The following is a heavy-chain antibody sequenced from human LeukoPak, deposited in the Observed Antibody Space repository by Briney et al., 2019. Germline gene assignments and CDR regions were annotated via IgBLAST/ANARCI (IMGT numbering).Heavy chain of an antibody. V-gene: IGHV3-23*01. CDR1: GITYSNYA. J-gene: IGHJ4*02. D-gene: IGHD5-18*01. CDR2: ISGSAHKI. CDR3: AGRPTGYSSGYIH. Sequence: GGSLRLSCVASGITYSNYAVSWVRQAPEKGLDWVSVISGSAHKIRYADSVKGRFTISRDNSENIVYLQMNNLRVEDTAVYYCAGRPTGYSSGYIHWGQGTLVTVSS.